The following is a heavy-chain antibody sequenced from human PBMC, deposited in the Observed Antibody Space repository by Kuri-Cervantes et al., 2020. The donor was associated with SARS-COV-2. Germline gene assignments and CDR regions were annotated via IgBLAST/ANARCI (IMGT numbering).Heavy chain of an antibody. J-gene: IGHJ6*02. CDR2: IRSKAYGGTT. CDR3: AARVTRYYDSSGYYGMDV. D-gene: IGHD3-22*01. V-gene: IGHV3-49*03. Sequence: GESLKISCTASGFTFGDYAMSWFRQAPGKGLEWVGFIRSKAYGGTTEYAASVKGRFTISRDDSKSIAYLQMNSLKTEDTAVYYCAARVTRYYDSSGYYGMDVWGQGTTVTVSS. CDR1: GFTFGDYA.